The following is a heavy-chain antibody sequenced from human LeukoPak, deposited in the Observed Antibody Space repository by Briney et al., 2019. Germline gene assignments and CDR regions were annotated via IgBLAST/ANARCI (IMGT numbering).Heavy chain of an antibody. CDR1: GFTFSSYS. V-gene: IGHV3-48*04. D-gene: IGHD3-16*01. Sequence: GGSLRLSCVASGFTFSSYSMNWVRQAPGKGLEWVSYISGYSSTIYYADSVKGRFTISRDNAKNSLYLQMNSLRAEDTAVYYCARDDVYARGGQGTLVTVSS. J-gene: IGHJ1*01. CDR3: ARDDVYAR. CDR2: ISGYSSTI.